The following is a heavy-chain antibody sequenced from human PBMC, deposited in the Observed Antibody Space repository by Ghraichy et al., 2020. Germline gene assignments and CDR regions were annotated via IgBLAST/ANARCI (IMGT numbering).Heavy chain of an antibody. Sequence: SETLSLTCAVYGGSFSGYYWSWIRQPPGKGLEWIGEINHSGSTNYNPSLKSRVTISVDTSKNQFSLKLSSVTAADTAVYYCARGLRLGPPYYYYYGMDVWGQGTTVTVSS. CDR3: ARGLRLGPPYYYYYGMDV. D-gene: IGHD3-10*01. CDR1: GGSFSGYY. CDR2: INHSGST. V-gene: IGHV4-34*01. J-gene: IGHJ6*02.